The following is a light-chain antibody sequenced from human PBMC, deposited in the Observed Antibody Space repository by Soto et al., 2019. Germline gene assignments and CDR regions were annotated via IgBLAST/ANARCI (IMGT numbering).Light chain of an antibody. CDR3: QQYYSSSWT. J-gene: IGKJ1*01. V-gene: IGKV3-20*01. Sequence: EIVLTQSPGTLSLSPGERATLSCRASQSISSTYLAWYRQKPGQAPRLLIYAASSRATGIPDRFSGSGSGTDFTLTISRLEPEDFAVYYCQQYYSSSWTFGQGPRVEI. CDR1: QSISSTY. CDR2: AAS.